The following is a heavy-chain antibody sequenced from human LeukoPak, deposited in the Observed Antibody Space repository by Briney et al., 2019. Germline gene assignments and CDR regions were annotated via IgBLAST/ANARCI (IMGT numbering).Heavy chain of an antibody. V-gene: IGHV4-4*07. D-gene: IGHD4-17*01. CDR1: GGSISGYY. Sequence: SETLSLTCTVSGGSISGYYWNWIRQPAGKGLEWIGRIYVSESTNYNPSLKSRVTISVDTSKNQFSLKLSSVTAADTAVYYCARDSPSDYGDYVDYWGQGTLVTVSS. J-gene: IGHJ4*02. CDR2: IYVSEST. CDR3: ARDSPSDYGDYVDY.